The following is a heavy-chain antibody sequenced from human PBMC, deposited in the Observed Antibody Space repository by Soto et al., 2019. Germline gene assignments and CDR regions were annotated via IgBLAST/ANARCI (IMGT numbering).Heavy chain of an antibody. J-gene: IGHJ4*02. CDR1: GGSISYYY. V-gene: IGHV4-59*01. D-gene: IGHD5-12*01. Sequence: SETLSLTCTVSGGSISYYYWGWIRQPPGKGLEWIGSIYYSGNTHYNPSLKSRVTISVDTSMNQFSLNLDSVTAVDSAVYYCVRGGYVHAFDYWGQGALVTVSS. CDR3: VRGGYVHAFDY. CDR2: IYYSGNT.